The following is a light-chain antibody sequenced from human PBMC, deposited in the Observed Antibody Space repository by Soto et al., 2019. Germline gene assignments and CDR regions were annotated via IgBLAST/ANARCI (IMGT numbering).Light chain of an antibody. Sequence: QSVLTQPPSASGAPGQRVTISCSGSSSNIGTYYVGWYQQLPGTAPKLLIHRNGQRPSGVPDRFSGSKSGTSASLAISGLRSEDEADYYCATWDDRLRAYVIGAGTKVTVL. CDR1: SSNIGTYY. J-gene: IGLJ1*01. CDR2: RNG. V-gene: IGLV1-47*01. CDR3: ATWDDRLRAYV.